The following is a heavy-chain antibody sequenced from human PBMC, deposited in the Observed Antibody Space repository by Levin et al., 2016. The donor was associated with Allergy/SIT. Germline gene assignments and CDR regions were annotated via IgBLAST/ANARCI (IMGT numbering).Heavy chain of an antibody. Sequence: SVKVSCKATGVSFTTHMITWVRQAPGQGLEWVGRVIPQIGSTNYIPKFRDRLTLTADKSKTTAFLEVRSLRSDDTAIYYCATGRGRFGEPPEKWGQGTLIIVSS. V-gene: IGHV1-69*08. CDR1: GVSFTTHM. D-gene: IGHD3-10*01. CDR2: VIPQIGST. CDR3: ATGRGRFGEPPEK. J-gene: IGHJ4*02.